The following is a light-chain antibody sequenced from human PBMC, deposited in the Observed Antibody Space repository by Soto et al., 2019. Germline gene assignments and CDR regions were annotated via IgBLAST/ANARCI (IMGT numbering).Light chain of an antibody. CDR1: SSDVGDYNY. CDR2: DVS. Sequence: SVLTQPASVSGSPGQSITISCTGTSSDVGDYNYVSWYQQHPGKAPKLMIFDVSNRPSGVSNRFSGSKSGNTASLTISGLQAEDEADYYCSSYTRSSTRVFGTGTKLTVL. CDR3: SSYTRSSTRV. V-gene: IGLV2-14*01. J-gene: IGLJ1*01.